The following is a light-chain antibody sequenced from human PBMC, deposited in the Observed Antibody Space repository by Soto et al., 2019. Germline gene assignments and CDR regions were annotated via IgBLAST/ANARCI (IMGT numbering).Light chain of an antibody. CDR3: AAWEDSLNAL. V-gene: IGLV1-44*01. J-gene: IGLJ1*01. Sequence: QSVLTQPPSASGTPGQRITISCSGSSSNIGDNPVNWYQQLPGAAPKLLIYINDQRPSGVPDRFSGSKSGPSASLAISGLQPEDEADYYCAAWEDSLNALFGTGTKVTVL. CDR1: SSNIGDNP. CDR2: IND.